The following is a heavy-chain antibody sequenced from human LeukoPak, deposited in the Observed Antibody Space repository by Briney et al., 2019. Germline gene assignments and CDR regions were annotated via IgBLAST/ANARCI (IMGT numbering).Heavy chain of an antibody. J-gene: IGHJ4*02. V-gene: IGHV4-61*02. CDR1: AYSITNDNY. Sequence: PSETLSLTCTVSAYSITNDNYWVWIRQPAGKGLEWIGRIYTSGSTNYNPSLKSRVTISVDTSKNQFSLKLSSVTAADTAVYYCARDGNGYGDFDYWGQGTLVTVSS. CDR2: IYTSGST. CDR3: ARDGNGYGDFDY. D-gene: IGHD4/OR15-4a*01.